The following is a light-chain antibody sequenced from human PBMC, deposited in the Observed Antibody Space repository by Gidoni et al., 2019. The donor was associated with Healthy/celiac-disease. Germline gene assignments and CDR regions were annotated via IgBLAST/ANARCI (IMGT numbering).Light chain of an antibody. CDR1: QGISSY. Sequence: AIRMTQSPSSFSASTGDRVTITCRASQGISSYLAWYQQKPGKAPKLLIYAASTMQSGVPSRFSGSGSGTDFTLTISCLQSEDVATYYCQQNYSYPWTFGQXTKVEIK. CDR2: AAS. V-gene: IGKV1-8*01. CDR3: QQNYSYPWT. J-gene: IGKJ1*01.